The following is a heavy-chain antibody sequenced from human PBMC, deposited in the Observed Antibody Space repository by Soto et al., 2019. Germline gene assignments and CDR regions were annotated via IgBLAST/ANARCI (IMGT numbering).Heavy chain of an antibody. CDR3: AKARYFDSTGYLYYFDY. D-gene: IGHD3-22*01. Sequence: QVELVQSGAEVKKPGSSVKVSCQASEDTFRNYAISWVRQAPGQGLEWMGGIIPIFGTANYAQKFQGRVTITADTSANTVYLELSSLRSEDTAVYYCAKARYFDSTGYLYYFDYWGQGTLITVSS. J-gene: IGHJ4*02. CDR2: IIPIFGTA. V-gene: IGHV1-69*06. CDR1: EDTFRNYA.